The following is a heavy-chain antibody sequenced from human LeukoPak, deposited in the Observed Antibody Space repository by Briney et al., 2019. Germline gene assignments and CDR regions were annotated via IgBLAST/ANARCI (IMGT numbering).Heavy chain of an antibody. J-gene: IGHJ4*02. V-gene: IGHV1-2*02. CDR2: INPNSGGT. CDR1: GYTFTGYY. D-gene: IGHD4-17*01. Sequence: ASVKVSCKASGYTFTGYYMHWVRQAPGQGLEWMGWINPNSGGTNYAQKFQGRVTMTRDTSISTAYMELSRLRSDDTAVYYCARDYGDYLNYFDYWGQGTLVTVSS. CDR3: ARDYGDYLNYFDY.